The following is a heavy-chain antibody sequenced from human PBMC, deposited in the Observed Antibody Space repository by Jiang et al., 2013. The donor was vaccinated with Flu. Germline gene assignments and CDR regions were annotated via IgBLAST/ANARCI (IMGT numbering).Heavy chain of an antibody. Sequence: AEVKKPGSSVKVSCKASGGTFSSYAISWVRQAPGQGLEWMGGIIPIFGTANYAQKFQGRVTITADESTSTAYMELSSLRSEDTAVYYCARGLGWLYGYSYGYWFDPWGQGTLVTVSS. V-gene: IGHV1-69*01. CDR3: ARGLGWLYGYSYGYWFDP. D-gene: IGHD5-18*01. CDR1: GGTFSSYA. J-gene: IGHJ5*02. CDR2: IIPIFGTA.